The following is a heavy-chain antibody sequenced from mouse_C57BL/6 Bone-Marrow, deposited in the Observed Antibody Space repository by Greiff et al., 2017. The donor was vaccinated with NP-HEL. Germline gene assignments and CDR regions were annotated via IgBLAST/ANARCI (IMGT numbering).Heavy chain of an antibody. D-gene: IGHD1-1*01. CDR3: AIITTPAWFAY. V-gene: IGHV5-4*01. CDR1: GFTFSSYA. Sequence: EVQLQESGGGLVKPGGSLKLSCAASGFTFSSYAMSWVRQTPEKRLEWVATISDGGSYTYYPDNVKGRFTISRDNAKNNLYLQMSHLKSEDTAMYYCAIITTPAWFAYWGQGTLVTVSA. J-gene: IGHJ3*01. CDR2: ISDGGSYT.